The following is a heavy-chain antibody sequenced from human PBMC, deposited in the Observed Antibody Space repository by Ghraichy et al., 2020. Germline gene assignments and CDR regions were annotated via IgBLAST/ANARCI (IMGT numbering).Heavy chain of an antibody. Sequence: LSLTCAASGFSFSDYYMTWIRRAPGKGLEWISYISHSGGAIYYADSVKGRFTISRDNAKNSLFLQMNNLGAEDTAVYYCARDENWGSIHYWGQGTLVTVSS. CDR3: ARDENWGSIHY. V-gene: IGHV3-11*01. CDR2: ISHSGGAI. J-gene: IGHJ4*02. D-gene: IGHD7-27*01. CDR1: GFSFSDYY.